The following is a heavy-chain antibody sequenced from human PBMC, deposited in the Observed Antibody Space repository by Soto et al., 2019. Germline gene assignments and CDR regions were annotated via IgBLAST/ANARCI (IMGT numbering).Heavy chain of an antibody. J-gene: IGHJ6*02. V-gene: IGHV1-46*01. CDR3: ARVDRGGAYGMDV. Sequence: ASVKVSCKASGYTFTSYYMHWVRQAPGQGLEWMGIINPSGGSTSYAQKFQGRVTMTRDTSTSTVYMELSSLRSEDTAAYYCARVDRGGAYGMDVWGQGTTVTVSS. CDR1: GYTFTSYY. D-gene: IGHD3-10*01. CDR2: INPSGGST.